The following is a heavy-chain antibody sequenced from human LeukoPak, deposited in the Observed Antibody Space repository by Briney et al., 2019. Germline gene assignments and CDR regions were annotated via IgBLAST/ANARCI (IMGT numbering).Heavy chain of an antibody. V-gene: IGHV4-30-4*08. Sequence: SETLSLTCTVSGGSISSGDYYWSWIRQPPGKGLEWIGYIYYSGSTYYNPSLKSRVTISVDTSKNQFSLKLSSVTAADTAVYYCASASLYDFWSGYYVRGWFDPWGQGTLVTVSS. J-gene: IGHJ5*02. CDR3: ASASLYDFWSGYYVRGWFDP. CDR1: GGSISSGDYY. D-gene: IGHD3-3*01. CDR2: IYYSGST.